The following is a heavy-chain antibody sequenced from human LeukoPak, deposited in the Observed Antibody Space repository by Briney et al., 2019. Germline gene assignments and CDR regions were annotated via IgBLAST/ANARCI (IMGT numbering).Heavy chain of an antibody. D-gene: IGHD7-27*01. Sequence: PSETLSLTCTVSGGSISSSSYYWGWIRQPPGKGLEWIGSIYYSGSTYYNPSLKSRVTISVNTSKNQFSLKLSSVTAADTAVYYCARLGTDLYNWFDPWGQGTLVTVSS. CDR2: IYYSGST. V-gene: IGHV4-39*01. J-gene: IGHJ5*02. CDR3: ARLGTDLYNWFDP. CDR1: GGSISSSSYY.